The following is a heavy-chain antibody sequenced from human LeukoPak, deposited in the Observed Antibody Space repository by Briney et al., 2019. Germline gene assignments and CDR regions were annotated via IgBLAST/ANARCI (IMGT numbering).Heavy chain of an antibody. J-gene: IGHJ4*02. D-gene: IGHD6-19*01. V-gene: IGHV3-21*01. CDR2: IYTSSSYI. Sequence: GGSLRLACGVSGFTFSSYSMNWVRQAPGKGLEWVSFIYTSSSYIYYADSVKGRFTISRDNARNSLYLQMNSLRPEDTAVYYCASQTTRRLPIAVADYFDYWGQGTLVTVSS. CDR3: ASQTTRRLPIAVADYFDY. CDR1: GFTFSSYS.